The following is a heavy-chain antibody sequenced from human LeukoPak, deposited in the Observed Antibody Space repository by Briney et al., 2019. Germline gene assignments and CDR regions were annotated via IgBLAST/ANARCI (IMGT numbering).Heavy chain of an antibody. V-gene: IGHV4-59*01. CDR2: IYYSGST. CDR3: ARVPDYGGDADAFDL. CDR1: GGSISSYY. Sequence: PSETLSLTCTDSGGSISSYYWSWIRQPPGKGLEWIGYIYYSGSTNYNPSLKSRVTISVDTSKNQFSLKLSSMTAADTAVYYCARVPDYGGDADAFDLWGQGTMVTVSS. D-gene: IGHD2-21*02. J-gene: IGHJ3*01.